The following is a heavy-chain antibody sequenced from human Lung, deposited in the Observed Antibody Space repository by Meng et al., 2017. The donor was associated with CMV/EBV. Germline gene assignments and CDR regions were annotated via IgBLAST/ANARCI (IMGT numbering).Heavy chain of an antibody. CDR2: VKSETDGGTR. CDR3: TTNWR. V-gene: IGHV3-15*01. CDR1: GFTFSDAW. J-gene: IGHJ4*02. Sequence: GGSLRLSCAASGFTFSDAWMSQVPQAPGKGLEWVGRVKSETDGGTRDYAAPVKDRFTISRDDSKNTVYLQMTNLKAEDTAIYYCTTNWRWGQGALVTVSS.